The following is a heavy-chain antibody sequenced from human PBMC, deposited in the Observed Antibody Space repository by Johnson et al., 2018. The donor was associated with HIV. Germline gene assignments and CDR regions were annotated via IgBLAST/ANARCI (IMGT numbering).Heavy chain of an antibody. V-gene: IGHV3-20*04. D-gene: IGHD1-26*01. CDR1: GFTFSNYA. CDR2: INWNGGST. Sequence: VQLVESGGGLVQPGGSLRLSCAASGFTFSNYAMSWVRQAPGKGLEWVSGINWNGGSTGYADSVKGRFTISSDNAKNSLYLQMNSLRAEDTALYYCAGDSVGARGAFDIWGQGTMVTVSS. J-gene: IGHJ3*02. CDR3: AGDSVGARGAFDI.